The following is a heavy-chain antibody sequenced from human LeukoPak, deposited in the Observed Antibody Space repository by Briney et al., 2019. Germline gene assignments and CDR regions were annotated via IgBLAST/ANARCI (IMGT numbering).Heavy chain of an antibody. J-gene: IGHJ4*02. CDR1: GGSFSGYY. CDR2: INHSGST. CDR3: ARGRSS. V-gene: IGHV4-34*01. Sequence: SETLSLTCAVYGGSFSGYYWSWIRQPPGKGLEWIGEINHSGSTNYNPSLKSRVTISVDTSKNQFSLKLSSVTAADTAVYYCARGRSSWGQGTLVTVSS.